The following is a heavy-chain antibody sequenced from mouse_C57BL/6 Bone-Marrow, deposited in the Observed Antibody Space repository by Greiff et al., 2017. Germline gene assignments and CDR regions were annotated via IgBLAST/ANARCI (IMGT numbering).Heavy chain of an antibody. CDR1: GFNIKDYY. Sequence: EVKLQESGAELVKPGASVKLSCTASGFNIKDYYMHWVKQRTEQGLAWIGRIDPEDGETKYAPKFQGKATITADTSSNTAYLQLSSLTSEDTAVYYCARGYGSSPFAYWGQGTLVTVSA. V-gene: IGHV14-2*01. J-gene: IGHJ3*01. CDR3: ARGYGSSPFAY. CDR2: IDPEDGET. D-gene: IGHD1-1*01.